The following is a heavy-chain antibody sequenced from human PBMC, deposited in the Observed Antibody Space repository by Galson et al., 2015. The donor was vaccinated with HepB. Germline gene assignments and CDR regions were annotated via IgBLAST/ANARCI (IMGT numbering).Heavy chain of an antibody. D-gene: IGHD1-14*01. J-gene: IGHJ6*02. V-gene: IGHV3-30-3*01. Sequence: SLRLSCAASGFTFSSYAMHWVRQAPGKGLEWVAVISYDGSNKYYADSVKGRFTISRDNSKNTLYLQMNSLRAEDTAVYYCARDRKASRDGMDVWGQGTTVTVSS. CDR3: ARDRKASRDGMDV. CDR2: ISYDGSNK. CDR1: GFTFSSYA.